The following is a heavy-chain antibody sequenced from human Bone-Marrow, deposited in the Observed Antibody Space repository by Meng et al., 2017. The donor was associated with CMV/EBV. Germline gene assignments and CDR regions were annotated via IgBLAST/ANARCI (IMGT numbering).Heavy chain of an antibody. V-gene: IGHV4-34*01. Sequence: SQTLSLTCAVSRGPFYGFSWSWVRQSPGKGLEWIGDINHGGSTNITPSLQSRVTISIDTSKKQFSLNLRSVTAADTAVYFCARAIMLAPFDIWGQGTEVTVSS. D-gene: IGHD2-8*01. J-gene: IGHJ3*02. CDR3: ARAIMLAPFDI. CDR2: INHGGST. CDR1: RGPFYGFS.